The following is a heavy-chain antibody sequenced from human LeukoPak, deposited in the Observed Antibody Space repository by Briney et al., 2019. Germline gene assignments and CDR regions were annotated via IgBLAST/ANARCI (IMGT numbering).Heavy chain of an antibody. V-gene: IGHV4-59*02. CDR3: ARTYPAFPMDV. CDR1: GGSVSSYY. Sequence: PSETLSLTCTVSGGSVSSYYWSWIRQPPGKGLEWIGYIYYSGSTNYNPSLKSRVTISVDTSKNQFSLKLSSVTAADTAVYYCARTYPAFPMDVWGQRTTVTVSS. J-gene: IGHJ6*02. D-gene: IGHD2-2*01. CDR2: IYYSGST.